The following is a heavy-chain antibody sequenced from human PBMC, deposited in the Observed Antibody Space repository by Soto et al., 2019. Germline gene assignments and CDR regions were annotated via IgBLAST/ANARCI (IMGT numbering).Heavy chain of an antibody. D-gene: IGHD1-26*01. CDR1: GGSITGGFSY. CDR2: IYYSGTA. V-gene: IGHV4-31*03. CDR3: ARSLPGGTVFYMDI. J-gene: IGHJ6*03. Sequence: QLQLRESGPGLVQPAQTLSLTCTVAGGSITGGFSYWTWVRQHPGKGLEWVGHIYYSGTAYYNPAPQSRVALSVDPSQNRFSLKLSSVTAADTAIYCCARSLPGGTVFYMDIWGEGTTVTV.